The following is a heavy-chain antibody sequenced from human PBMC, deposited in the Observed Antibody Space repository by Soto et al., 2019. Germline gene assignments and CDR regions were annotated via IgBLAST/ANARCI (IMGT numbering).Heavy chain of an antibody. CDR2: IYYDGSTS. V-gene: IGHV4-30-4*01. Sequence: QVQLQESGPGLLQPSQTLSLTCTVSGGSLICGDHYCSWVRQSPVKGLQWLGNIYYDGSTSYYNPYHGNGGTMSVDTAKNAYSARWSCVSYAYKDVKLCANAHIAAPCAPPAFHSWGRRTMLVVS. D-gene: IGHD6-6*01. CDR1: GGSLICGDHY. CDR3: ANAHIAAPCAPPAFHS. J-gene: IGHJ3*02.